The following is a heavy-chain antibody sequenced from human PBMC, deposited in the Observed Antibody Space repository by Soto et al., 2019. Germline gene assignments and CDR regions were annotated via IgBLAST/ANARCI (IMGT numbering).Heavy chain of an antibody. Sequence: PSETLSLTCTVSGGSISSSSYYWGWIRQPPGKGLEWIGSIYYSGSTYYNPSLKSRVTISVDTSKNQFSLKLSSVTAADTAVYYCATRLAPRSSSWFGGYYYYGMDVWGQGTTVTVSS. CDR1: GGSISSSSYY. CDR2: IYYSGST. CDR3: ATRLAPRSSSWFGGYYYYGMDV. V-gene: IGHV4-39*01. J-gene: IGHJ6*02. D-gene: IGHD6-13*01.